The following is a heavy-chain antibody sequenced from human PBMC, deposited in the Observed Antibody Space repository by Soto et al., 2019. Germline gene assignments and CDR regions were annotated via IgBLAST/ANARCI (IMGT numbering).Heavy chain of an antibody. Sequence: QVQLVQSGAEVKEPGASMKISCKGSGYTFTNFYIHWVRQAPGQGLEWMGIVNPNGGSTNYAQNFKGRITISRDTSTSTVYMDLSSLRSEDTAVYYCARGLASGDYWGQGTLVTVSS. J-gene: IGHJ4*02. CDR3: ARGLASGDY. CDR2: VNPNGGST. V-gene: IGHV1-46*01. CDR1: GYTFTNFY. D-gene: IGHD6-6*01.